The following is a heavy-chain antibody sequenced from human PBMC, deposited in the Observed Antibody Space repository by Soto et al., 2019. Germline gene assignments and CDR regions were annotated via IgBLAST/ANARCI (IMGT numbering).Heavy chain of an antibody. CDR1: GFTFSSYA. V-gene: IGHV3-64D*06. Sequence: PGGSLRLSCSVSGFTFSSYAMHWVRQAPGKGLEYVSSISSNGGSTYFADSVKGRFTISRDNSKNTLNLQMSSLTTEDTAVYYCVKDRWVDYWGQGTLVTVSS. D-gene: IGHD6-13*01. CDR3: VKDRWVDY. CDR2: ISSNGGST. J-gene: IGHJ4*02.